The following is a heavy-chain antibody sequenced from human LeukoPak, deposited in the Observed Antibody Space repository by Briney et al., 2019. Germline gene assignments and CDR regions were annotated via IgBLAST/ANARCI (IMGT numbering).Heavy chain of an antibody. Sequence: PGGALRPSCAAPGFTLSSYSMNWVRQAPGEGAGLGSFNNSSSSYIYYADSVKGRFTISRDNAKNSLYLQMNSLRAEDTAVYYCARDPFTSGDYYDSSGYSGYWGQGTLVTVSS. D-gene: IGHD3-22*01. CDR2: NNSSSSYI. CDR1: GFTLSSYS. V-gene: IGHV3-21*01. J-gene: IGHJ4*02. CDR3: ARDPFTSGDYYDSSGYSGY.